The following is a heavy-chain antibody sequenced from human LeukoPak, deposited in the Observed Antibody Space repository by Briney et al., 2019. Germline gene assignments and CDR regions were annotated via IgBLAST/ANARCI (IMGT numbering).Heavy chain of an antibody. D-gene: IGHD3-3*01. CDR1: GFTFSSYS. CDR2: ISSSSSYI. J-gene: IGHJ4*02. Sequence: GGSLRLSCAASGFTFSSYSMNWVRQAPGKGLEWVSSISSSSSYIYYADSVKGRFTISRDNSKNTLYLQMNSLRAEDTAVYYCAKDFWSGYYPIGAADYWGQGTLVTVSS. V-gene: IGHV3-21*04. CDR3: AKDFWSGYYPIGAADY.